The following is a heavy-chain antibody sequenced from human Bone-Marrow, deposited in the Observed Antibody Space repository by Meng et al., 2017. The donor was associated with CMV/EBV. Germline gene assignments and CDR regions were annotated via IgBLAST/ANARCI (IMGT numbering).Heavy chain of an antibody. V-gene: IGHV3-69-1*02. D-gene: IGHD5-18*01. CDR3: ARTASYYYGMDV. Sequence: GGSLRLSCAASGFTFSDYYMNWVRQAPGKGLEWVSSISSSSTIYYADSVKGRFTISRDNAKNSLYLQMNSLRAEDTAVYYCARTASYYYGMDVWGQGTTVTVSS. CDR2: ISSSSTI. J-gene: IGHJ6*02. CDR1: GFTFSDYY.